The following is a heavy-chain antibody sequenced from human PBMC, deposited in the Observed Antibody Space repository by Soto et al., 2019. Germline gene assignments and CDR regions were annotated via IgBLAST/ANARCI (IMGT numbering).Heavy chain of an antibody. CDR1: GGSFSGYY. CDR2: INHSGST. D-gene: IGHD6-13*01. CDR3: ARGLPPSIAAAGKYFDY. J-gene: IGHJ4*02. V-gene: IGHV4-34*01. Sequence: SETLSLTCAVYGGSFSGYYWSWIRQPPGKGLEWIGEINHSGSTNYNPSLKSRVTISVDTSKNQFSLKLSSVTAADTAVYYCARGLPPSIAAAGKYFDYWGQGTLVTVSS.